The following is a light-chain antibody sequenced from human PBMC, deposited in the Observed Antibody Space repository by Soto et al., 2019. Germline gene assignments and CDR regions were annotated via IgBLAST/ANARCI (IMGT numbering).Light chain of an antibody. V-gene: IGKV1-12*01. CDR3: QQTSAFPRT. Sequence: IQLTQSPSSVSASVGDRINITRRASQHIGNFLAWYQQTPGKAPKLLVHGASSLYRGVPSRFSGGGAGTDFTLTISSLQAEDYATYFCQQTSAFPRTFGPGTKVDIK. J-gene: IGKJ3*01. CDR2: GAS. CDR1: QHIGNF.